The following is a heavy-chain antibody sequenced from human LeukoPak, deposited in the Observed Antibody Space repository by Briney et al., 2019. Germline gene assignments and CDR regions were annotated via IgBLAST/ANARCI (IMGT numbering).Heavy chain of an antibody. V-gene: IGHV4-61*01. CDR2: IYYTGST. J-gene: IGHJ4*02. D-gene: IGHD5-24*01. CDR1: GGSVSSNKYY. Sequence: SETLSLTCTVSGGSVSSNKYYWNWIRQPPGKGLEWIGYIYYTGSTNYNPSLKSRVTISIDRSKNQFSLKLSSVTAADTAVYYCAGALITNGYKEHDYWGQGTLVTVSS. CDR3: AGALITNGYKEHDY.